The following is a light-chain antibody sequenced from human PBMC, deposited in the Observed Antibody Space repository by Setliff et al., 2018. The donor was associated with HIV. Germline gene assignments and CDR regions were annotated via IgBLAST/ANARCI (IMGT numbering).Light chain of an antibody. Sequence: ALTQPASVPGSPGQSITISCTGSSSDIGTYNFVSWYQQYPNKAPKVVIYEVSVRPSGISNRFSGSKSGNTASLTISRLQPEDDADYYCTSYTTSSAPLVFGSGTKVTVL. CDR2: EVS. CDR3: TSYTTSSAPLV. V-gene: IGLV2-14*01. J-gene: IGLJ1*01. CDR1: SSDIGTYNF.